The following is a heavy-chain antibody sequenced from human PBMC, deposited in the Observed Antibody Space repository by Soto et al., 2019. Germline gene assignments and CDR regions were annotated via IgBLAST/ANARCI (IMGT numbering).Heavy chain of an antibody. D-gene: IGHD6-19*01. V-gene: IGHV3-13*01. CDR1: GFTFSSYD. J-gene: IGHJ2*01. Sequence: VQLVESGGGLVQPGGSLRLSCAASGFTFSSYDMHWVRQATGKGLEWVSAIGTAGDTYYPGSVKGRFTISRENAKNSLYLQMNSLRAGDTAVYYCARTVSGWYFWYFDLWGRGTLVTVSS. CDR3: ARTVSGWYFWYFDL. CDR2: IGTAGDT.